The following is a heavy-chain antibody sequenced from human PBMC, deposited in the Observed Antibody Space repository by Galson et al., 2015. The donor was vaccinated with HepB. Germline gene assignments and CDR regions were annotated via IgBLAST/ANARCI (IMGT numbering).Heavy chain of an antibody. D-gene: IGHD2-2*02. CDR2: IYWDDDK. Sequence: PALVKPTQTLTLTCTFSGFSLSTSGVGVGWIRQPPGKALEWLALIYWDDDKRYSPSLKSRLTITKDTSKNQVVITMTNMDPVDTATYYCAHSVSIVVVPAAIYLSWFDPWGQGTLVTVSS. CDR1: GFSLSTSGVG. V-gene: IGHV2-5*02. J-gene: IGHJ5*02. CDR3: AHSVSIVVVPAAIYLSWFDP.